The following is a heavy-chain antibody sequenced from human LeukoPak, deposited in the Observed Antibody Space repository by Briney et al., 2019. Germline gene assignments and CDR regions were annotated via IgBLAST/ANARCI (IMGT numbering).Heavy chain of an antibody. CDR3: ARMGIAAAGVDY. Sequence: GGSLRLSCAASGFTFSSYGMHWVRQAPGKGLEWVAVIWYDGSNKYYAGSVKGRFTISRDNSKNTLYLQMNSLRAEDTAVYYCARMGIAAAGVDYWGQGTLVTVSS. J-gene: IGHJ4*02. D-gene: IGHD6-13*01. CDR1: GFTFSSYG. V-gene: IGHV3-33*01. CDR2: IWYDGSNK.